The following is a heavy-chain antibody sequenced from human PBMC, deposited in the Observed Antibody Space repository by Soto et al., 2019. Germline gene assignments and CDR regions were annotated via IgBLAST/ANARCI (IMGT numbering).Heavy chain of an antibody. J-gene: IGHJ6*03. CDR1: GFTFSSFG. CDR2: IWYDGSNK. CDR3: AKIGYCSNTGSSRPDYYMDV. Sequence: QVQLVESGGGVVQPGRSLRLSCAASGFTFSSFGMHWVRQAPGKGLEWVAVIWYDGSNKYYADSVKGRFTISRDNSKNTLYLQMNGLRAEDTAVYYCAKIGYCSNTGSSRPDYYMDVWGRGTTVTVSS. V-gene: IGHV3-33*06. D-gene: IGHD2-2*01.